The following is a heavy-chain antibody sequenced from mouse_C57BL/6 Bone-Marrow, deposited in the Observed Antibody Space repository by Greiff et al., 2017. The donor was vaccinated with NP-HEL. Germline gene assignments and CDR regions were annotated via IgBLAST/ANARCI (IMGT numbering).Heavy chain of an antibody. CDR1: GFTFSSYA. J-gene: IGHJ4*01. Sequence: EVKLMESGGGLVKPGGSLKLSCAASGFTFSSYALSWVRQTPEQRLEWVATISDGGSYTYYPDNVKGRFTISRDNAKNNLYLQMSHLKSEDTAMDYCAGYYPLYAMDYWGQGTSVTVSS. D-gene: IGHD2-3*01. CDR3: AGYYPLYAMDY. V-gene: IGHV5-4*03. CDR2: ISDGGSYT.